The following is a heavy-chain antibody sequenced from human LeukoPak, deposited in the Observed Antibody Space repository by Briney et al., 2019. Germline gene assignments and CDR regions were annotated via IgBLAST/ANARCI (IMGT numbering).Heavy chain of an antibody. V-gene: IGHV4-39*01. CDR1: GGSKSNSSHY. J-gene: IGHJ4*02. CDR3: ARLPVAVHGTYSDY. D-gene: IGHD1-1*01. CDR2: MYYSGRT. Sequence: SETLSLTCTVSGGSKSNSSHYWGWIRQPPGKGLEWIGSMYYSGRTYYNPSLKSRVTISVDTSKNQFSLKLSSVTAADTAVYYYARLPVAVHGTYSDYWGQGTLVTVSS.